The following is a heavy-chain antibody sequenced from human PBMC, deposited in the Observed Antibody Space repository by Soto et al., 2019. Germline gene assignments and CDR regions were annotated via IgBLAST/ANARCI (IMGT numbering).Heavy chain of an antibody. J-gene: IGHJ3*02. V-gene: IGHV3-15*01. CDR2: IKSKTDGGTT. CDR3: TTGPAGTDDAFDI. Sequence: GGSLRLSCAASGFTFSNAWMSWVRQAPGKGLEWVGRIKSKTDGGTTDYAAPVKGRFTISRDDSKNTLYLQMNSLKTEDTAVYYCTTGPAGTDDAFDIWGQGTMVTVSS. D-gene: IGHD1-1*01. CDR1: GFTFSNAW.